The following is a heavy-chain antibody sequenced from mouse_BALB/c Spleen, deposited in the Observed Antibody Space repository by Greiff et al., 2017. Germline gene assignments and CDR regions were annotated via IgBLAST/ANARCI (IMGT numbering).Heavy chain of an antibody. V-gene: IGHV1-69*02. Sequence: QVQLQQPGAELVKPGASVKLSCKASGYTFTSYWMHWVKPRPGQGLEWIGEIDPSDSYTNYNQKFKGKATLTVDKSSSTAYMQLSSLTSEDSAVYYCARGYYGSSYFDYWGQGTTLTVSS. J-gene: IGHJ2*01. CDR2: IDPSDSYT. CDR1: GYTFTSYW. CDR3: ARGYYGSSYFDY. D-gene: IGHD1-1*01.